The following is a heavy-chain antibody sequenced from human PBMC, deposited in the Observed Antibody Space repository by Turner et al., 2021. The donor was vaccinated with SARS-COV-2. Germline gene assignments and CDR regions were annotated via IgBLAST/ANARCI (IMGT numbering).Heavy chain of an antibody. CDR3: ARTFTAMVRVDY. CDR2: MNPNSGNT. D-gene: IGHD5-18*01. J-gene: IGHJ4*02. V-gene: IGHV1-8*01. Sequence: QVQRVQSGAEVKKPGASVKVSCKASGYTFTSYDINWVRQATGQGLGWMGWMNPNSGNTGYAQKFQGRVTMTRNTSISTAYMELSSLRSEDTAVYYCARTFTAMVRVDYWGQGTLVTVSS. CDR1: GYTFTSYD.